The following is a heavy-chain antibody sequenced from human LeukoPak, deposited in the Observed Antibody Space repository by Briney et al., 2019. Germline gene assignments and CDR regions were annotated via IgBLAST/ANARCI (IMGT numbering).Heavy chain of an antibody. CDR3: AKHMRATNTYSFFGLDV. CDR2: INWNGGGT. D-gene: IGHD1-26*01. CDR1: GFTFKDYG. J-gene: IGHJ6*02. Sequence: GRSPRLSCAATGFTFKDYGMHWVRQPPGKGLEWVSSINWNGGGTDYVDSVKGRFTISRDNAKNSLYLQLSSLRPEDTALYYCAKHMRATNTYSFFGLDVWGQGTTVTVSS. V-gene: IGHV3-9*01.